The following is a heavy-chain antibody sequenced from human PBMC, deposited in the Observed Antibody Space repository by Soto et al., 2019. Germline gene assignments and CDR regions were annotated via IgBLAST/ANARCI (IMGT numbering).Heavy chain of an antibody. CDR3: ARHTRFFSCGSCHYSDLFDP. D-gene: IGHD2-15*01. CDR2: IYPGDSDT. J-gene: IGHJ5*02. Sequence: GASLKISCKGSGYSFTSYWIGWVRQMPGKGLEWMGIIYPGDSDTRYSPSFQGQVTISADKSISTAYLQWSSLKASDTAMYYCARHTRFFSCGSCHYSDLFDPWSQGSLVTGSA. CDR1: GYSFTSYW. V-gene: IGHV5-51*01.